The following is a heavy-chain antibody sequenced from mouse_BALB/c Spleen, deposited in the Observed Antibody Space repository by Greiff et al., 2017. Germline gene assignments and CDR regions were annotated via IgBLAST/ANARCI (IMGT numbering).Heavy chain of an antibody. J-gene: IGHJ3*01. Sequence: QVQLKESGAELVRPGTSVKISCKASGYTFTNYWLGWVKQRPGHGLEWIGDIYPGGGYTNYNEKFKGKATLTADTSSSTAYMQLSSLTSEDSAVYFCARGGLYDGYYPAWFAYWGQGTLVTVSA. CDR2: IYPGGGYT. V-gene: IGHV1-63*02. CDR1: GYTFTNYW. CDR3: ARGGLYDGYYPAWFAY. D-gene: IGHD2-3*01.